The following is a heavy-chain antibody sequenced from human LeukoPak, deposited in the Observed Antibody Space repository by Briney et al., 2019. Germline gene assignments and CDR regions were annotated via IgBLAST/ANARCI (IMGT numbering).Heavy chain of an antibody. J-gene: IGHJ6*03. CDR2: ISHEGDS. CDR3: ARGRNYVSDYYFDV. Sequence: SETLSLTCAVYGVSLRGYYWSWIRQSPEKGLEWSGEISHEGDSIYNPYLKSRLTLSVDMSKNQFSLKLRSVTAADTAVYYCARGRNYVSDYYFDVWGKGTTVIVSS. D-gene: IGHD1-7*01. CDR1: GVSLRGYY. V-gene: IGHV4-34*01.